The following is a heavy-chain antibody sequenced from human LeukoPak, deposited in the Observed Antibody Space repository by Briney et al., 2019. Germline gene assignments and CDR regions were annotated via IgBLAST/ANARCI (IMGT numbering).Heavy chain of an antibody. J-gene: IGHJ5*02. CDR1: GDSINSYY. CDR2: IYYSGGT. Sequence: PSETLSLTCTVSGDSINSYYWSWIRQPPGKGLEWIGYIYYSGGTNYNPSLKSRVTISVDTSKNQFSLKLSSVTAADTAVYYCARHEGGRDGYYSANWFDPWGQGTLVTVSS. V-gene: IGHV4-59*08. CDR3: ARHEGGRDGYYSANWFDP. D-gene: IGHD3-22*01.